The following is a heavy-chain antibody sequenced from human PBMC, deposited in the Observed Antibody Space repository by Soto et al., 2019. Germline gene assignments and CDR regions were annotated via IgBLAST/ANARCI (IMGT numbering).Heavy chain of an antibody. CDR3: ARGYHDSSGYYPYPLRKLGLRFDY. J-gene: IGHJ4*02. V-gene: IGHV4-59*01. CDR1: GGSISSSY. D-gene: IGHD3-22*01. Sequence: SETLSLSCTVSGGSISSSYWSWIRQPPGKGLEWIGYIYYSGSTNYNPSLKSRVTISVDTSKNQFSLKLSSVTAADTAVYYCARGYHDSSGYYPYPLRKLGLRFDYWGQGTLVT. CDR2: IYYSGST.